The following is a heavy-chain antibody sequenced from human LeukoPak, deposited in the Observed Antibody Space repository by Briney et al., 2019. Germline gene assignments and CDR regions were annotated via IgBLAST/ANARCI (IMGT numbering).Heavy chain of an antibody. CDR3: ARRLLTGGVTDFFDF. J-gene: IGHJ4*02. CDR1: GFTFSSYE. CDR2: ISPSGDST. V-gene: IGHV3-23*01. Sequence: PGGSLRLSCAASGFTFSSYEMNWVRQAPGKGLEWVAAISPSGDSTTYRDSVKGQFTISRDNSRNRLYLQMNTLTVEDTAIYYSARRLLTGGVTDFFDFWGQGALVTVSS. D-gene: IGHD2-21*02.